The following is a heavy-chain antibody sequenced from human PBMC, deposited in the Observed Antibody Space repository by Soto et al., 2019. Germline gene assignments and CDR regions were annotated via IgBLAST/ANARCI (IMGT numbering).Heavy chain of an antibody. J-gene: IGHJ4*02. V-gene: IGHV3-30*18. CDR1: GFTFSSYG. Sequence: QVQLVESGGGVVQPGRPLRLSCAASGFTFSSYGMHWVRQAPGKGLEWVAVISYDGSNKYYADSVKGRFTISRDNSKNTLYLQMNSLRAEDTAVYYCAKAFGDNWNYFDYWGQGTLVTVSS. D-gene: IGHD1-20*01. CDR3: AKAFGDNWNYFDY. CDR2: ISYDGSNK.